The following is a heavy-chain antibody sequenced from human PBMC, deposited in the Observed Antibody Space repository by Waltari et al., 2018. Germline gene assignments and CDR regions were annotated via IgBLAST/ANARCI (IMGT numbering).Heavy chain of an antibody. CDR3: SRAIFSSGFYYLDY. CDR2: SRYRAQSYST. J-gene: IGHJ4*02. D-gene: IGHD3-22*01. CDR1: GFSIIEYY. Sequence: VRLVESGGTVVQPGGPLRLSCTASGFSIIEYYMDWLRQAPGKGLEWVGRSRYRAQSYSTDYGASVEGRFTISRDEAKNSLYLQMDRLKTDDTAVYFCSRAIFSSGFYYLDYWGQGTLVTVSS. V-gene: IGHV3-72*01.